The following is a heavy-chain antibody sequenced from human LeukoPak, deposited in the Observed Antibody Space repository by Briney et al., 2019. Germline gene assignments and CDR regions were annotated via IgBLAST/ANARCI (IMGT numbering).Heavy chain of an antibody. CDR2: ISSDGSNK. CDR1: GFIFSSYV. D-gene: IGHD2-15*01. Sequence: GGSLRLSCAASGFIFSSYVMQWVRQAPGKGLEWVAAISSDGSNKYYTDSVKGRFTISRDNSKNTLYLQMNSLRAEDTAEYYCARDTSPTLDYWGQGTLVTVSS. V-gene: IGHV3-30*04. CDR3: ARDTSPTLDY. J-gene: IGHJ4*02.